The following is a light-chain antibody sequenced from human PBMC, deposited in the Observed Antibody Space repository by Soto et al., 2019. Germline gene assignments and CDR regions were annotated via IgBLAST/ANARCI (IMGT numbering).Light chain of an antibody. CDR3: QQANNFPWT. CDR1: QGISSW. V-gene: IGKV1-12*01. CDR2: SAS. Sequence: DIQMTQSPSSVSASVGDTVTITCRASQGISSWLAWYQQKPGKAPKLLISSASTSESGVPSRFSGSGSGTEYTLTISGLQSEDFATYYCQQANNFPWTFGQGTKVDIK. J-gene: IGKJ1*01.